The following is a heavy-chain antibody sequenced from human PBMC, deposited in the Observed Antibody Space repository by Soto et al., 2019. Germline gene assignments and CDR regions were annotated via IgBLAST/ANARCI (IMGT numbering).Heavy chain of an antibody. V-gene: IGHV3-48*02. CDR2: ISGSSETI. CDR1: EFHLSIYS. J-gene: IGHJ4*02. D-gene: IGHD3-3*01. Sequence: EVQLVESGGGLVQPGGSLRLSCAASEFHLSIYSMNWVRQAPGKGLEWISYISGSSETIYYADSVKGRFTISRDNAKNSLYLQMNSLRDADTAVYYCARPGYYDYWSGPFDYWGQGTLVTVSS. CDR3: ARPGYYDYWSGPFDY.